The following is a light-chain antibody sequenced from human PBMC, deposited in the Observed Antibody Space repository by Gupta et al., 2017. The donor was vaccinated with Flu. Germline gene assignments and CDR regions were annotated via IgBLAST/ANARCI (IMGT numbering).Light chain of an antibody. CDR3: SSYTSSSIYV. V-gene: IGLV2-18*02. CDR1: SSDVGNYNR. J-gene: IGLJ1*01. CDR2: EVS. Sequence: QSALTQPPSVSGSPGPSVTISCTGTSSDVGNYNRVSWYQQSPGTAPKLMIYEVSNRPSGVPDRFSGSKSGNTASLTISGLQAEDEADFYCSSYTSSSIYVFGTGTKVTVL.